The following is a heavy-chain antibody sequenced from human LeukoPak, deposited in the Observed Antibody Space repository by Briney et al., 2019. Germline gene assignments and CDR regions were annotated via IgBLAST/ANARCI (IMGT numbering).Heavy chain of an antibody. CDR3: ARLMVTAWYEALDI. J-gene: IGHJ3*02. Sequence: PGRSLRLSCAVSGLTFSSYWMQWVRHAPGKGLVWVSRINSDGRRTRYADSVKGRFTISRDNDKNTIYLQMNSLRAEDTAVYYCARLMVTAWYEALDIWGQGTKVTVSS. CDR1: GLTFSSYW. CDR2: INSDGRRT. V-gene: IGHV3-74*01. D-gene: IGHD2-21*02.